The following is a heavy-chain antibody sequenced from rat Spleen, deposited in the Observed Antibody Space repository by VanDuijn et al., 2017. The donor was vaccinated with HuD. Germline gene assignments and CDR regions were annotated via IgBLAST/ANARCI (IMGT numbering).Heavy chain of an antibody. Sequence: EVQLVESGGGLVQPGRSLRLSCAASGFTFSSFPMAWVRQAPEKGLEWVASISYDGTSTYYRDSVKGRFTVSRDNAKSTLYLQMDSLRSEDTATYYCARRHYGYTDYFDYWGQGVMVTVSS. CDR3: ARRHYGYTDYFDY. CDR1: GFTFSSFP. V-gene: IGHV5-7*01. CDR2: ISYDGTST. D-gene: IGHD1-9*01. J-gene: IGHJ2*01.